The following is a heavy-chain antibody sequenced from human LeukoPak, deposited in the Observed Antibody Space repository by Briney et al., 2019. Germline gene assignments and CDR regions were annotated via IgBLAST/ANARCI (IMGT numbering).Heavy chain of an antibody. CDR2: IYYSGST. CDR1: GGSFSGYY. CDR3: ARGDIVVVPAAIPFDY. D-gene: IGHD2-2*01. J-gene: IGHJ4*02. V-gene: IGHV4-59*01. Sequence: PSETLSLTCAVYGGSFSGYYWSWIRQPPGKGLEWIGYIYYSGSTNYNPSLKSRVTISVDTSKNQFSLKLSSVTAADTAVYYCARGDIVVVPAAIPFDYWGQGTLVTVSS.